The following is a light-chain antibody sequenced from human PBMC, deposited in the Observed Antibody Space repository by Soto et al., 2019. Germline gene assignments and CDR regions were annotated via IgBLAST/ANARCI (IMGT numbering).Light chain of an antibody. V-gene: IGLV2-14*01. CDR1: SSDVGGYNY. J-gene: IGLJ2*01. Sequence: QPVLTQPASVSGSPGQLITISCTGTSSDVGGYNYVSWYQQHPGKAPKLMIYGVTNRPSGVSNRFSGSKSGNTASLTISGLQAEDEADYYCSSYTSSTTLSVVFGGGTKLTVL. CDR3: SSYTSSTTLSVV. CDR2: GVT.